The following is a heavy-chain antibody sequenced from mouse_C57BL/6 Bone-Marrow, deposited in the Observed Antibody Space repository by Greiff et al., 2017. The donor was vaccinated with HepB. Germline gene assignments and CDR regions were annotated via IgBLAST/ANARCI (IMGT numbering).Heavy chain of an antibody. CDR2: IYPGSGST. CDR3: ASGGYPYYAMDY. Sequence: VQLQQSGAELVKPGASVKMSCKASGYTFTRYWITWVKQRPGQGLEWIGDIYPGSGSTNYNEKFKSKATLTVDTSSSTAYMQLSSLTSEDSAVYYCASGGYPYYAMDYWGQGTSVTVSS. D-gene: IGHD1-1*02. CDR1: GYTFTRYW. J-gene: IGHJ4*01. V-gene: IGHV1-55*01.